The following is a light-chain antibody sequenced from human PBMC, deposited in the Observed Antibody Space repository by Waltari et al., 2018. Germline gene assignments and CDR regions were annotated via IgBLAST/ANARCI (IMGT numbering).Light chain of an antibody. CDR2: SNK. CDR3: QSFDNNLSGVI. Sequence: QSVLTQPPSVSGAPGPRITISCTGRSSNIGAGNDVHWYQHLPGTAPTLLIYSNKKRPSGVPDRFSGSKSATSVSLDITGLEAEDEADYYCQSFDNNLSGVIFGGGTKLTVL. V-gene: IGLV1-40*01. CDR1: SSNIGAGND. J-gene: IGLJ2*01.